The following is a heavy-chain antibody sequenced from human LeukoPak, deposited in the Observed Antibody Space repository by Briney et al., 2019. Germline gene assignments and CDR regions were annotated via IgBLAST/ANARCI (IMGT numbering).Heavy chain of an antibody. V-gene: IGHV1-18*01. J-gene: IGHJ6*03. CDR3: ARGSYYYGSGGPSYYYYYMDV. CDR1: GYTFTSYG. Sequence: APVKVSCKASGYTFTSYGISWVRQAPGQGLEWMGWISAYNGNTNYAQKLQGRVTMTTDTSTSTAYMELRSLRSDDTAVYYCARGSYYYGSGGPSYYYYYMDVWGKGTTVTISS. D-gene: IGHD3-10*01. CDR2: ISAYNGNT.